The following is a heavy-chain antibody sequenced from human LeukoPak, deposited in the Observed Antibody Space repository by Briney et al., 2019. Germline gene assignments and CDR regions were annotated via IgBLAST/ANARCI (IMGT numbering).Heavy chain of an antibody. Sequence: GGSLRLSCAASRLTFSSYWMSWVRQAPGRGLEWVANIEKDGSKKNYVDSVKGRFTISRDNAKNSLFLQMNSLRAEDTAVYYCAKAFLIRGRVQLWPFDYWGQGTLVTVSS. CDR3: AKAFLIRGRVQLWPFDY. J-gene: IGHJ4*02. CDR2: IEKDGSKK. V-gene: IGHV3-7*01. CDR1: RLTFSSYW. D-gene: IGHD5-18*01.